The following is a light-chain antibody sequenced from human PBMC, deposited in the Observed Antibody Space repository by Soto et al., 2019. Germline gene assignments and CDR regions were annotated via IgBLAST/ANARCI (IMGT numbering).Light chain of an antibody. CDR1: SSDVGAYTY. J-gene: IGLJ2*01. Sequence: QSALTQPASVSGSPGQSITISCTGSSSDVGAYTYVSWYQQHPGKAPKLMIFEVSDRPSGVSNRFSGSKSGNTASLTISGLQAEDEADYCSSYTTSNTLVFGGGTQLTVL. CDR3: SSYTTSNTLV. V-gene: IGLV2-14*01. CDR2: EVS.